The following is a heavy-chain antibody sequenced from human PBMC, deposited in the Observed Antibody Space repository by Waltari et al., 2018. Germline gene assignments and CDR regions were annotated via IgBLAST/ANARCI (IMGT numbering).Heavy chain of an antibody. CDR1: GGSISSYY. CDR2: IYYSGST. V-gene: IGHV4-59*01. J-gene: IGHJ6*02. CDR3: ARGGPDIVVVPAASYYYYYGMDV. D-gene: IGHD2-2*01. Sequence: QVQLQESGPGLVKPSETLSLTCTVSGGSISSYYWSWIRQPPGKGLEWIGYIYYSGSTNDNPSLKGRGTTSVDTSKNQFSLKLSAVTAADTTVYYCARGGPDIVVVPAASYYYYYGMDVWGQGTTVTVSS.